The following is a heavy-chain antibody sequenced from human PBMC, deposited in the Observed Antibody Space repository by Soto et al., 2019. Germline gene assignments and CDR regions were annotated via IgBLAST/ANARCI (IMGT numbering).Heavy chain of an antibody. J-gene: IGHJ4*02. D-gene: IGHD6-19*01. Sequence: GGSLRLSCAASGFTFSDYYMSWIRQAPGKGLEWVSYISSSGSTIYYADSVKGRFTISRDNAKNSLYLQMNSLRAEDTAVYYCARDRREQWLVQEYYFDYWGQGTLVTVSS. CDR1: GFTFSDYY. V-gene: IGHV3-11*01. CDR3: ARDRREQWLVQEYYFDY. CDR2: ISSSGSTI.